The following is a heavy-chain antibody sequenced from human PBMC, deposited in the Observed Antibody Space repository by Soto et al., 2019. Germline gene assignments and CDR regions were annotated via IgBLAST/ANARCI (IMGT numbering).Heavy chain of an antibody. CDR1: GLNFEKCS. D-gene: IGHD2-15*01. Sequence: TGGSLRLSCTASGLNFEKCSFNWVRQPPGKGPEWLASISPASTYIRYADSVKGRFTISRDNARNSLSLQMMSLRADDTAMYYCAADTGDIEVVPATTWGQGTLVTVSS. CDR3: AADTGDIEVVPATT. V-gene: IGHV3-21*04. CDR2: ISPASTYI. J-gene: IGHJ4*02.